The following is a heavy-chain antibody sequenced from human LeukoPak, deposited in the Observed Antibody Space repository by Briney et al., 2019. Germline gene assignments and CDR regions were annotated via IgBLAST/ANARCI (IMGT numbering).Heavy chain of an antibody. Sequence: GGSLRLSCAASGFIFSHYEMNWVRQAPGKGLEWISYISSSAIAIHYADSVKGRFTISRDNIANSLYLQMNSLRAEDTAIYYCTREAPDWFDAWGQGILVTASS. CDR3: TREAPDWFDA. CDR2: ISSSAIAI. CDR1: GFIFSHYE. V-gene: IGHV3-48*03. J-gene: IGHJ5*02.